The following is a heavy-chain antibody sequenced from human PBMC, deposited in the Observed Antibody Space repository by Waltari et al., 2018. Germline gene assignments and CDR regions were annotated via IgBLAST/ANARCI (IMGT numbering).Heavy chain of an antibody. CDR3: AKDYYDGSGSPYYFDY. J-gene: IGHJ4*02. D-gene: IGHD3-22*01. CDR2: ISYDGTNK. V-gene: IGHV3-30-3*02. CDR1: AFAFGNYA. Sequence: QVQLVESGGGVVPPGRSLRLPCAASAFAFGNYAITGVGQAPGKGLGWVAVISYDGTNKDYADSVKGRFTISRDNSKNTLYLQMNSLRAEDTAVYYCAKDYYDGSGSPYYFDYWGQGTLVTVSS.